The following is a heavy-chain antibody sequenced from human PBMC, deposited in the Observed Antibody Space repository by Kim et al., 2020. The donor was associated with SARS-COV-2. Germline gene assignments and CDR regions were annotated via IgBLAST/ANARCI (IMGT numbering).Heavy chain of an antibody. D-gene: IGHD3-10*01. CDR3: ARGRSYYYGSGSYELVDY. Sequence: ASVKVSCKASGYTFTSYDINWVRQATGQGLEWMGWMNPNSGNTGYAQKFQGRVTMTRNTSISTAYMELSSLRSEDTAVYYCARGRSYYYGSGSYELVDYWVQGTLVTVSS. V-gene: IGHV1-8*01. J-gene: IGHJ4*02. CDR1: GYTFTSYD. CDR2: MNPNSGNT.